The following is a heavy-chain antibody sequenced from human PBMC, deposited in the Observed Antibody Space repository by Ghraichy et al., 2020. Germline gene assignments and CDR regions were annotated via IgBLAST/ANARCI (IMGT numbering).Heavy chain of an antibody. J-gene: IGHJ6*02. CDR1: GFTFSSYS. V-gene: IGHV3-21*01. CDR3: ARVHSGTRSRRPYYYYGMDV. D-gene: IGHD1-1*01. CDR2: ISSSSSYI. Sequence: GGSLRLSCAASGFTFSSYSMNWVRQAPGKGLEWVSSISSSSSYIYYADSVKGRFTISRDNAKNSLYLQMNSLRAEDTAVYYCARVHSGTRSRRPYYYYGMDVWGQGTTVTVSS.